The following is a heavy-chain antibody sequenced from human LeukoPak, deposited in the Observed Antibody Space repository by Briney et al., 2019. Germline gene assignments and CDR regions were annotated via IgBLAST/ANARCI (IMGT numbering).Heavy chain of an antibody. CDR3: ARGYSGYDLPYYFDY. CDR1: GFTFSSYS. CDR2: ISSSSSYI. D-gene: IGHD5-12*01. J-gene: IGHJ4*02. Sequence: GGCLRLSCAASGFTFSSYSMNWVRQAPGKGLEWVSSISSSSSYIYYADSVKGRFTISRDNAKNSLYLQMNSLRAEDTALYHCARGYSGYDLPYYFDYWGQGTLVTVSS. V-gene: IGHV3-21*04.